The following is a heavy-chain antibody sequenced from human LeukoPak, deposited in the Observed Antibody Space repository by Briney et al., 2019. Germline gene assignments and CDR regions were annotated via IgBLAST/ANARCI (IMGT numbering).Heavy chain of an antibody. V-gene: IGHV4-34*12. D-gene: IGHD2-2*01. J-gene: IGHJ4*02. Sequence: TSETLSLTCAVFGGSFSGYYWNWIRQPPGKGLEWIGQIFHSGSTSYSPSLKSRVTISMDKSKNQISLRLTSVTAADTAVYYCARSPTKRVPEDYWGQGTLVTVSS. CDR2: IFHSGST. CDR1: GGSFSGYY. CDR3: ARSPTKRVPEDY.